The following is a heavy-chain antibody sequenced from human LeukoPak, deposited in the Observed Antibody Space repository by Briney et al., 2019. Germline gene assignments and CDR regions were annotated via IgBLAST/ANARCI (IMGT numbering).Heavy chain of an antibody. CDR3: AKGKHSSSWYDYYYMDV. Sequence: GGSLRLSCAASGFTFDDYTMHWVRQAPGKGLEWVSLIRWDGGSTYYADSVKGRFTISRDNSKNSLYLQMNSLRTEDTALYYCAKGKHSSSWYDYYYMDVWGKGTTVTVSS. CDR1: GFTFDDYT. D-gene: IGHD6-13*01. J-gene: IGHJ6*03. V-gene: IGHV3-43*01. CDR2: IRWDGGST.